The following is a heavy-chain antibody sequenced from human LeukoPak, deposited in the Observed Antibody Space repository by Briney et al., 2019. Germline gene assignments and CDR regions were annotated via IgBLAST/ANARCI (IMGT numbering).Heavy chain of an antibody. J-gene: IGHJ4*02. Sequence: GGSLRLSCAACGFTFRSYAMHWVRQAPAKGLEWVAVISYDGVNKYYADSVNGRFTISRDNSKNTLYLQLNSLRAEDTAVYYCARGPFDDYWGQGTLVTASS. V-gene: IGHV3-30-3*01. CDR2: ISYDGVNK. CDR1: GFTFRSYA. CDR3: ARGPFDDY.